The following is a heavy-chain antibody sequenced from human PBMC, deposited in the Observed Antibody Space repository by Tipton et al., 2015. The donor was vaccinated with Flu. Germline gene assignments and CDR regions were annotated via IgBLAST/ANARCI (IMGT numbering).Heavy chain of an antibody. CDR1: GFTVSSNY. V-gene: IGHV3-53*01. J-gene: IGHJ4*02. CDR3: AREPLGADDYGDY. CDR2: IYSGGST. Sequence: QLVQSGGGLIQPGGSLRLSCAASGFTVSSNYMSWVRQAPGKGLEWVSVIYSGGSTYYADSVKGRFTISRDNSKNTLYLQMNSLRAEDTAGYYCAREPLGADDYGDYWCQGTLVTVSS. D-gene: IGHD5-24*01.